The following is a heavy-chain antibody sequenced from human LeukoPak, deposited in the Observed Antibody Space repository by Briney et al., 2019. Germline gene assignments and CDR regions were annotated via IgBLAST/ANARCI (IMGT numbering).Heavy chain of an antibody. CDR3: ARDDPIGSDDY. CDR1: PGSISSSSFY. D-gene: IGHD3-10*01. CDR2: IYYSGNT. Sequence: PSETLSLTCTVSPGSISSSSFYWGWIRQPPGKGLESIGSIYYSGNTYYNPSLKSRVTISIDTSKNQMSLKLTSVTAADTAVYYCARDDPIGSDDYWGQGALVTVSS. V-gene: IGHV4-39*07. J-gene: IGHJ4*02.